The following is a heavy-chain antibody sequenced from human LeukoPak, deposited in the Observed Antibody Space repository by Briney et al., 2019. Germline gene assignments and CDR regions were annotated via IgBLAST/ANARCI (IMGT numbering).Heavy chain of an antibody. CDR3: AREAASPGGWFDP. D-gene: IGHD2-2*01. J-gene: IGHJ5*02. CDR2: IYYSGST. CDR1: GGSFRSGNYY. Sequence: PSETLSLTCTVSGGSFRSGNYYWRWIRQPPGTGLEWIGHIYYSGSTNYNPSLKSRVTISVDTSKNQFSLKLSSVTAADTAVYYCAREAASPGGWFDPWGQGTLVTVSS. V-gene: IGHV4-61*01.